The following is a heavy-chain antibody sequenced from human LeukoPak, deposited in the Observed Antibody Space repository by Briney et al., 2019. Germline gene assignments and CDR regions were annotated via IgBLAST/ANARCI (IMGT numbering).Heavy chain of an antibody. Sequence: PGGSLRLSCAASEFTFSSYRMNWVRQAPGKGLEWVSSISSSSSYKYYADSVKGRFTISRDNAKNSLYLQMNSLTAEDTAVYYCARDWTTVGPFDYWGQGTLVTVSS. J-gene: IGHJ4*02. CDR1: EFTFSSYR. CDR2: ISSSSSYK. CDR3: ARDWTTVGPFDY. V-gene: IGHV3-21*01. D-gene: IGHD4-11*01.